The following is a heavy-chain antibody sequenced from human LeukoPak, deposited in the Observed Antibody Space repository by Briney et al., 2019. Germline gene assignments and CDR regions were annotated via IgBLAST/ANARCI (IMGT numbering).Heavy chain of an antibody. CDR1: GFTFSSYA. CDR2: ISGSGGST. J-gene: IGHJ6*02. Sequence: GGSLRLSCAASGFTFSSYAMSWVRQAPGKGLEWVSAISGSGGSTYYADSVKGRFTISRDNSKNTLYLQMNSLRAEDTAVYYCARGINSYYYYGLDVWGQGTTVTVSS. D-gene: IGHD2-15*01. V-gene: IGHV3-23*01. CDR3: ARGINSYYYYGLDV.